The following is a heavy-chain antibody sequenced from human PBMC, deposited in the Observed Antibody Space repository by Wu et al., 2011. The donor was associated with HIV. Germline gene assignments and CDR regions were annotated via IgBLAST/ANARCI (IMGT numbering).Heavy chain of an antibody. CDR1: GGTFSNYA. Sequence: KPGSSVKVSCRASGGTFSNYAIDWVRQAPGQGLEWMGRIIPVFGTAEYAQKFQDRVTITADKSTSTAYMELSSLRSDDTAVYYCARSGYSGYNWVDYWGQGTLVTVSS. V-gene: IGHV1-69*06. D-gene: IGHD5-12*01. CDR2: IIPVFGTA. J-gene: IGHJ4*02. CDR3: ARSGYSGYNWVDY.